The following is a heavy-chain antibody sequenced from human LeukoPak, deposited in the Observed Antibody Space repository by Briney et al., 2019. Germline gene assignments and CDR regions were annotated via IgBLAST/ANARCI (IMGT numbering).Heavy chain of an antibody. CDR1: GFTFSSYG. CDR3: ARDGSYRFDY. CDR2: ISYDGSNK. Sequence: GGSLRLSCAASGFTFSSYGMHWVRQAPGKGLEWVAVISYDGSNKYYADSVKGRFTISRDNSKNTLYLQMDSLRAEDTAVYYCARDGSYRFDYWGQGTLVSVSS. D-gene: IGHD2-2*03. V-gene: IGHV3-30*03. J-gene: IGHJ4*02.